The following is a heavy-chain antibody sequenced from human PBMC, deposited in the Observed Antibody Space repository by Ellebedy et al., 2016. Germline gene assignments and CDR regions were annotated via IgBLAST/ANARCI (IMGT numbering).Heavy chain of an antibody. J-gene: IGHJ4*02. CDR1: GYTFTTFS. D-gene: IGHD3-10*01. Sequence: ASVKVSXXASGYTFTTFSITWVRQVPGQGLEWMHFVNTFSGNTKFAQKFQGRVSMTTDSSTHTSYMDLRSLRSDDTAMYYCAKTSGWGYGENWGQGTLVTVSS. CDR2: VNTFSGNT. CDR3: AKTSGWGYGEN. V-gene: IGHV1-18*04.